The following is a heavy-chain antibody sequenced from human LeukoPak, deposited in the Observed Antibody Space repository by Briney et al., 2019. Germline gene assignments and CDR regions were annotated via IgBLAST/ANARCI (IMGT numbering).Heavy chain of an antibody. CDR2: ISWDGSTT. CDR3: AKDTDSSGYYSGYFDY. CDR1: GFTLSSYN. V-gene: IGHV3-43D*03. D-gene: IGHD3-22*01. Sequence: GGSLRLSCADSGFTLSSYNMNWVRQAPGKGLEWVSLISWDGSTTYYADSVKGRFTISRDNSKNSLYLQMNSLRVEDTALYYCAKDTDSSGYYSGYFDYWGQGTLVTVSS. J-gene: IGHJ4*02.